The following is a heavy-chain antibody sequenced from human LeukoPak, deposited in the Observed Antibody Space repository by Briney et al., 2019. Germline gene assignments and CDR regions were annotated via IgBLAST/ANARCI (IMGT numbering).Heavy chain of an antibody. Sequence: GGSLRLSCAASGFTFSSYTMNWVRQAPGKGLEWVSSIDNDGSYIYYADSVKGRFTLSRDDAENSVHLQMISLRAEDTAVYYCATKYSAGWLFDYWGQGTLVTVSS. CDR3: ATKYSAGWLFDY. CDR1: GFTFSSYT. V-gene: IGHV3-21*01. CDR2: IDNDGSYI. D-gene: IGHD5-12*01. J-gene: IGHJ4*02.